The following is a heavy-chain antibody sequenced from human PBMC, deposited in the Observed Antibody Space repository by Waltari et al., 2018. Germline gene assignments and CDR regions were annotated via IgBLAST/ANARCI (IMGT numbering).Heavy chain of an antibody. V-gene: IGHV4-38-2*02. CDR2: IYHTEST. CDR3: ARDPQTYYHDPLGHFYTAGMDV. D-gene: IGHD3-22*01. Sequence: QVHLQESGPGLVKPSETLSLTCEVSGYSISNDYYWAWVRQAPGKGLEWIGSIYHTESTYYRSSLESRVTISMDSSKNQFFLRLSSVTAADTAVYYCARDPQTYYHDPLGHFYTAGMDVWGQGTTVTVSS. J-gene: IGHJ6*02. CDR1: GYSISNDYY.